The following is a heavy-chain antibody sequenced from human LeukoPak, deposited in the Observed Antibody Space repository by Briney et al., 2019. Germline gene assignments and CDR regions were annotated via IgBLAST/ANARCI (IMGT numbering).Heavy chain of an antibody. CDR1: GGTFSSYA. V-gene: IGHV1-69*05. D-gene: IGHD5-18*01. CDR2: IIPIFGTA. CDR3: ARVKTDTAHYNYYYYMDV. J-gene: IGHJ6*03. Sequence: SVKVSCKASGGTFSSYAISWVRQAPGQGLEWMGGIIPIFGTANYAQKFQGRVTITTDESTSTAYMELSSLRSEDTAVYYCARVKTDTAHYNYYYYMDVWGKGTTVTVSS.